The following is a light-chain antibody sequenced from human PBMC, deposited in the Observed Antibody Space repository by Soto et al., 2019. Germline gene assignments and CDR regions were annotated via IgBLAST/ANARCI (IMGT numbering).Light chain of an antibody. J-gene: IGKJ1*01. Sequence: EIVLTQSPATLSVSPGERATLSCRASQSVSSNLAWYQQKPGQAPRLLIYGASTRATGIPARFSGSGSGTEFTLTISSLQSEDFAFYYCRQYTNWPPGGTFGQGTKVEIK. V-gene: IGKV3-15*01. CDR2: GAS. CDR1: QSVSSN. CDR3: RQYTNWPPGGT.